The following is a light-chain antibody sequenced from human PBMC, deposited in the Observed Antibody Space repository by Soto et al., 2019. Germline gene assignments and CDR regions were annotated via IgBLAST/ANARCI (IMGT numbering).Light chain of an antibody. V-gene: IGKV2-24*01. Sequence: DIVMTQTPLSSPVTLGQPSSISCRSSQILLHSDGNTYLSWLQQRPGQPPRLLIYQISKRFSGVPDRFSGSGAGTDSTLKISRVESEDVGIYYCMQSTQLRTFGQGTKVDIK. J-gene: IGKJ1*01. CDR2: QIS. CDR3: MQSTQLRT. CDR1: QILLHSDGNTY.